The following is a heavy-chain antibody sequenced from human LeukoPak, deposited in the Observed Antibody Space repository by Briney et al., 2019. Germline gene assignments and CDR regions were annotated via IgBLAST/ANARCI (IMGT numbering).Heavy chain of an antibody. Sequence: SETLSPTCTVSGGSVSSGSYYWSWIRQPPGKGLEWIGYIYYSGSTNYNPSLKSRVTISVDTSKNQFSLKLSSVTAADTAVYYCARGLMYSSSWYEWGSAFDIWGQGTMVTVSS. CDR1: GGSVSSGSYY. J-gene: IGHJ3*02. D-gene: IGHD6-13*01. CDR2: IYYSGST. CDR3: ARGLMYSSSWYEWGSAFDI. V-gene: IGHV4-61*01.